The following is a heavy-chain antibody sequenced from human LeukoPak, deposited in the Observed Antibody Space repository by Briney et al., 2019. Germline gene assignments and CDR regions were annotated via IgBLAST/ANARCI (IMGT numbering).Heavy chain of an antibody. CDR1: GYTFTSYD. CDR2: MNPNSGNT. V-gene: IGHV1-8*01. CDR3: AKDGHCSSTSCYTYDY. J-gene: IGHJ4*02. Sequence: GASVKVSCKXSGYTFTSYDINWVRQATGQGLEWMGWMNPNSGNTGYSQKFQDRDTMTRNTSISTAYMELSSLRSEDTAVYYCAKDGHCSSTSCYTYDYWGQGTLVTVSS. D-gene: IGHD2-2*02.